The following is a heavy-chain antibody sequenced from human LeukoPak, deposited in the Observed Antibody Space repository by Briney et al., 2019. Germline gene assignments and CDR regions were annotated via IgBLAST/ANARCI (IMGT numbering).Heavy chain of an antibody. CDR2: ISGSGGST. V-gene: IGHV3-23*01. CDR3: AKDEPEGIAAD. Sequence: GSLRLSRAASGFTFSSYAMSWVRQALGKGLEGVSAISGSGGSTYYADSVKGRFTISRDNSKNTLYLQMNSLRAEDTAVYYCAKDEPEGIAADWGQGTLVTVSS. CDR1: GFTFSSYA. J-gene: IGHJ4*02. D-gene: IGHD6-13*01.